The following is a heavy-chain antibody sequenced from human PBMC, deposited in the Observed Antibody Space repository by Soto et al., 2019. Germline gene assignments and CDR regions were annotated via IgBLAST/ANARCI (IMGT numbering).Heavy chain of an antibody. V-gene: IGHV3-11*01. CDR1: GFTFSDYH. CDR3: ARDRMFGSSWYSY. D-gene: IGHD6-13*01. Sequence: GGSLRLSCAASGFTFSDYHMSWIRQAPGKGLDWVSYISSSGSTIYYADSVKGRFTVSRDNAKNSLYLQMNSLRAEDTAMYYCARDRMFGSSWYSYWGQGTPVTVSS. CDR2: ISSSGSTI. J-gene: IGHJ4*02.